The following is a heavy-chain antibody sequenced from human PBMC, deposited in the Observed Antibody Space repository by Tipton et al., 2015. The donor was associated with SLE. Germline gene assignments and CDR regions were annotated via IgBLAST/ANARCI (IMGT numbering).Heavy chain of an antibody. D-gene: IGHD1-20*01. J-gene: IGHJ4*02. V-gene: IGHV5-51*03. CDR1: GYSFATYW. CDR2: IYPGDSDT. CDR3: ARRLNNWDPFDY. Sequence: QLVQSGAEVKKPGESLKISCKGSGYSFATYWIGWVRQMPGKGLEWMGIIYPGDSDTRYSPSFQGQVTISADKSISTAYLQWNSLKPSDTAIYYCARRLNNWDPFDYWGQGTLVTVSS.